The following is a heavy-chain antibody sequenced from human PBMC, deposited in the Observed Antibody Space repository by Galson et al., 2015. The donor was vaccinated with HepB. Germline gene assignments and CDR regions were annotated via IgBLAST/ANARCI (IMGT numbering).Heavy chain of an antibody. D-gene: IGHD2-21*02. CDR2: IYPGDSDT. Sequence: QSGAEVKKPGESLKISCKGSGYSFTSYWIGWVRQMPGKGLEWMGIIYPGDSDTRYSPSFQGQVTISADKSISTAYLQWSSLKASDTAMYYCARGVRGAVTDPYYFDYWGQGTLVTVSS. CDR3: ARGVRGAVTDPYYFDY. CDR1: GYSFTSYW. J-gene: IGHJ4*02. V-gene: IGHV5-51*01.